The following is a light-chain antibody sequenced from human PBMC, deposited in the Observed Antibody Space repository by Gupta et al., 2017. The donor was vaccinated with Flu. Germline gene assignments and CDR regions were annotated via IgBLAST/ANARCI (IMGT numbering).Light chain of an antibody. J-gene: IGLJ2*01. Sequence: SSALPQPPSVSVSPGQTASVTCSGDKLGDQYASWYQQKPGQSPILVIYQDNKRPAGIPGRFSGSSSGNTATLTISGTQPRDEADYYCQAGDGNTVVFGGGTKLTVL. CDR3: QAGDGNTVV. V-gene: IGLV3-1*01. CDR1: KLGDQY. CDR2: QDN.